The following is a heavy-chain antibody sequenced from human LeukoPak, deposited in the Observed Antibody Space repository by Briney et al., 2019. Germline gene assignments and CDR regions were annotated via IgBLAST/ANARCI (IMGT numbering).Heavy chain of an antibody. Sequence: PSETLSLTCAVYGGSFSGYYWSWIRQPPGKGLEWIGEINHSGSTNYNPSLKSRVTISVDTSKNQFSLKLSSVTAADTAVYYRARSASGYSYEKWGQGTLVTVSS. CDR3: ARSASGYSYEK. V-gene: IGHV4-34*01. J-gene: IGHJ4*02. D-gene: IGHD5-18*01. CDR2: INHSGST. CDR1: GGSFSGYY.